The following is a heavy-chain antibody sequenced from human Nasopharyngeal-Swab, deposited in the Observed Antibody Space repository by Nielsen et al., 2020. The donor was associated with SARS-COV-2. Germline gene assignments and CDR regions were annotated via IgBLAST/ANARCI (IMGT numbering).Heavy chain of an antibody. CDR3: ARLTKWELRIGVLYYYYGMDV. Sequence: SVKVSCKASGGTFSSYAISWVRQAPGQGLEWMGGIIPIFGTANYAQKFQGRVTITADESTGTAYMELSSLRSEDTAVYYCARLTKWELRIGVLYYYYGMDVWGQGTTVTVSS. D-gene: IGHD1-26*01. V-gene: IGHV1-69*13. CDR1: GGTFSSYA. CDR2: IIPIFGTA. J-gene: IGHJ6*02.